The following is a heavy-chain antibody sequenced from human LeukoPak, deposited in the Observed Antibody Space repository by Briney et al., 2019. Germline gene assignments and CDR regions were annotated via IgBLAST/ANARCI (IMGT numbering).Heavy chain of an antibody. V-gene: IGHV3-23*01. CDR2: ISGSGDDT. CDR1: GFTFSDYA. J-gene: IGHJ4*02. D-gene: IGHD6-13*01. Sequence: GGSLRLSCAASGFTFSDYAMSWVRQAPGKGLEWVSAISGSGDDTYYADSVKGRFTISRDNSKNTLYLQMNSLRAEDTAVYYCAHISSSWPDYWGQGTLVTVSS. CDR3: AHISSSWPDY.